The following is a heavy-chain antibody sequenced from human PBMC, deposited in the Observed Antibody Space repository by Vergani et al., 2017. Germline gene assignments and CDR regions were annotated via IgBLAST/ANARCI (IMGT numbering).Heavy chain of an antibody. J-gene: IGHJ4*02. Sequence: QVQLVQSGSEVRKPGASVKVSCQVSGYSLTELTIHWVRQAPGKGLEWMGGFDPEHGEVTFAHHIQGRVTMTEDRSTDTAYMELSSLRPEDTALYYCAIGTEYYDSRGYYLDYWGQGTLVTVSS. CDR2: FDPEHGEV. V-gene: IGHV1-24*01. D-gene: IGHD3-22*01. CDR1: GYSLTELT. CDR3: AIGTEYYDSRGYYLDY.